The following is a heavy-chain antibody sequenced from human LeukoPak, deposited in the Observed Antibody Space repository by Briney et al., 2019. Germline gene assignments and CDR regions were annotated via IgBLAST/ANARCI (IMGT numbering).Heavy chain of an antibody. J-gene: IGHJ3*02. Sequence: GGSLRLSCAASGFTFRTYSIHWVRQAPGKGLDWVGRIKSKTDGGTTDYAAPVKGRFTISRDDSKNTVYLQMDSLKNEDTAVYYCTTTLWDPEADAFDIWGQGTMVTVSS. D-gene: IGHD1-14*01. CDR3: TTTLWDPEADAFDI. CDR1: GFTFRTYS. CDR2: IKSKTDGGTT. V-gene: IGHV3-15*01.